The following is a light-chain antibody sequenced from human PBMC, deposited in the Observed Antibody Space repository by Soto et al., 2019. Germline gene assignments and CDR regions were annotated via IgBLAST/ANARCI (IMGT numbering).Light chain of an antibody. CDR1: QSVSSGY. Sequence: EIVLTQSPGTLSLSPGERATLSCRASQSVSSGYLAWYQQKPGQAPRLLIYGASSRATGSPDRFSGSGSGTDFTLTISRLEPEDFAVYYCQQYGSSPLTFGPGTKVDIK. CDR2: GAS. J-gene: IGKJ3*01. CDR3: QQYGSSPLT. V-gene: IGKV3-20*01.